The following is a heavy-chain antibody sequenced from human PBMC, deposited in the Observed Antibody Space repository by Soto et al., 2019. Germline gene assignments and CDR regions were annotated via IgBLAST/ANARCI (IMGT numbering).Heavy chain of an antibody. CDR2: ISWNSGSI. Sequence: EVQLVESGGGLVQPGRSLRLSSAASGFTFDDYAMHWVRQAPGKGLEWVSGISWNSGSIGYADSVKGRFTISRDNAKNSLYLQMNSLRAEDTALYYCAKDMRAVAGTGNAFDIWGQGTMVTVSS. J-gene: IGHJ3*02. CDR3: AKDMRAVAGTGNAFDI. D-gene: IGHD6-19*01. V-gene: IGHV3-9*01. CDR1: GFTFDDYA.